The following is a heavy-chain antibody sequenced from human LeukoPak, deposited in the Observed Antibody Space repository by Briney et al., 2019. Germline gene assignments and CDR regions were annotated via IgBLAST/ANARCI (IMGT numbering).Heavy chain of an antibody. Sequence: PSETLSLTCTVSGGSISSYYWSWIRQPPGKGLEWIGEINHSGSTNYNPSLKSRVTISVDTSKNQFSLQLSSVTAADTAVYYCARNSYGPYYFDYWGQGTLVTVSS. CDR2: INHSGST. V-gene: IGHV4-34*01. D-gene: IGHD5-18*01. J-gene: IGHJ4*02. CDR1: GGSISSYY. CDR3: ARNSYGPYYFDY.